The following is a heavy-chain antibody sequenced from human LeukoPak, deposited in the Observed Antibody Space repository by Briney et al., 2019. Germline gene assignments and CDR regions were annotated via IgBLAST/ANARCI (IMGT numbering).Heavy chain of an antibody. Sequence: GESLKISCKGSGYSFTSYWVGWVRQMPGKGLEWMGIIYPGDSDTRYSPSFQGQVTISADKSISTAYLQWSSLKASDTAMYYCATATTVTTPPVDYWGQGTLVTVSS. CDR3: ATATTVTTPPVDY. V-gene: IGHV5-51*01. CDR1: GYSFTSYW. D-gene: IGHD4-17*01. J-gene: IGHJ4*02. CDR2: IYPGDSDT.